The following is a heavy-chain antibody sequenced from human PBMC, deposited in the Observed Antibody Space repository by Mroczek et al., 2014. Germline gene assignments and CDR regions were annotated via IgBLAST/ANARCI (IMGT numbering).Heavy chain of an antibody. V-gene: IGHV4-59*01. J-gene: IGHJ6*02. CDR3: ARAITTYRHRGYYYGMDV. CDR2: IYYSGST. Sequence: QVQLQQSGPGLVKPSETLSLTCTVSGGSISSYYWSWIRQPPGKGLEWIGYIYYSGSTNYNPSLKSRVTISVDTSKNQFSLKLSSVTAADTAVYYCARAITTYRHRGYYYGMDVVGPRDHG. CDR1: GGSISSYY. D-gene: IGHD3-3*01.